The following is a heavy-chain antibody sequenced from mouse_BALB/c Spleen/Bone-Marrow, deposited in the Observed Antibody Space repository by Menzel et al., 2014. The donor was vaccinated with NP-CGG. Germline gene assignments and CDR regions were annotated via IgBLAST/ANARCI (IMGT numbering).Heavy chain of an antibody. CDR1: GFSFSNYG. CDR3: ARHAYYYQTEGSFVY. J-gene: IGHJ3*01. Sequence: EVTLEESGGGLVKSGGSLKLSCAASGFSFSNYGMSWLRQTPANRLEWVATISGDGRYTFYSDILKGRFPISRDNAKNNLYLHLHGRRSEDKALDYCARHAYYYQTEGSFVYWGQGTLVTVSA. CDR2: ISGDGRYT. V-gene: IGHV5-9-2*01. D-gene: IGHD2-10*01.